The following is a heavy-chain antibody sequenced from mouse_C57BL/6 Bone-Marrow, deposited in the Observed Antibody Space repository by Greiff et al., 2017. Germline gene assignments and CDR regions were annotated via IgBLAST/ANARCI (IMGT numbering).Heavy chain of an antibody. J-gene: IGHJ4*01. CDR1: GYTFTSYW. Sequence: QVQLQQPGAELVKPGASVKLSCKASGYTFTSYWMPWVKQRPGQGLEWIGMIHPNSGSTNYNEKFKSKATLTVDKSSSTAYMQLSSLTSEDSAVYYCAGYSTLYYAMDYWGQGTSVTVSS. D-gene: IGHD2-5*01. V-gene: IGHV1-64*01. CDR3: AGYSTLYYAMDY. CDR2: IHPNSGST.